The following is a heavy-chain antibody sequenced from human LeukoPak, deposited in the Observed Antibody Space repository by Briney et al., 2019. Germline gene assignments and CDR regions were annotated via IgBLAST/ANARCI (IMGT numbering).Heavy chain of an antibody. CDR3: ARGHYGMDV. V-gene: IGHV3-7*04. CDR1: GFTFSHHW. CDR2: IYIDGSET. J-gene: IGHJ6*02. Sequence: AGGSLRLSCAASGFTFSHHWLTWVRQGPGKGPEWVANIYIDGSETNNLDSVKGRFTISRDNAKNSLYLQMNSLRAEDTAVYYCARGHYGMDVWGQGTTVTVSS.